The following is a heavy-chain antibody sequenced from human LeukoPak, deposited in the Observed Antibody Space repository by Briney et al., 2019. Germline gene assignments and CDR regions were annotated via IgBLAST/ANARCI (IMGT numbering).Heavy chain of an antibody. CDR3: ATELRILSWGVDAFDI. CDR2: ISYDGSKT. CDR1: GFNFNSYA. D-gene: IGHD3-10*01. V-gene: IGHV3-30*04. J-gene: IGHJ3*02. Sequence: PGRSLRLSCAASGFNFNSYAVHWVRQAPGKGLEWVAFISYDGSKTYHADSVKGRFTISRDTSKTMLYLQMNSLRAEDTAVYYCATELRILSWGVDAFDIWGQGTMVTVCS.